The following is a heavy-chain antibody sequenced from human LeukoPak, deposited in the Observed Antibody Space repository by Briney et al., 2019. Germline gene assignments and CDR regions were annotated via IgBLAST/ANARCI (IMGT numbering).Heavy chain of an antibody. Sequence: GGSLRLSCAASGFTFSTYTMNWVRQAPGKGLEWVSTVSDSSDVHYSDSVKGRFTISRDNSQNTLYLHMNSLSADDTAVYYCARTCLSGDGYKVGYFDYWGQGTLVTVSS. D-gene: IGHD5-24*01. CDR2: VSDSSDV. CDR1: GFTFSTYT. V-gene: IGHV3-21*04. CDR3: ARTCLSGDGYKVGYFDY. J-gene: IGHJ4*02.